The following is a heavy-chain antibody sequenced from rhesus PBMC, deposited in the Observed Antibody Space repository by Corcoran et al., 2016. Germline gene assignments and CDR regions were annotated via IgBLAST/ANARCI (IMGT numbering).Heavy chain of an antibody. V-gene: IGHV2S1*01. Sequence: QVTLKESGPALVKPTQTLTLTCTFSGLSLSTSGMGVGWISQPPGKALEWLANIYWDDDKYYNTSLKSRLTISKDTSKNQVVLTITNMDPVDTATYYCARFYYRLDYWGQGVLVTVSS. CDR3: ARFYYRLDY. D-gene: IGHD3-28*01. J-gene: IGHJ4*01. CDR2: IYWDDDK. CDR1: GLSLSTSGMG.